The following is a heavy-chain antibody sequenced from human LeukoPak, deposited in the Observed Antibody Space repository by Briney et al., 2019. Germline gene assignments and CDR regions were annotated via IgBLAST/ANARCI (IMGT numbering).Heavy chain of an antibody. CDR3: AKDVSLGYCSGGSCSAHFDY. Sequence: TGGSLRLSCAASGFTFDDHAMHWVRQAPGKGLEWVSGISWNSGSTGYADSVKGRFTISRDNAKNSLYLQMNSLRAEDMALYYCAKDVSLGYCSGGSCSAHFDYWGQGTLVTVSS. D-gene: IGHD2-15*01. J-gene: IGHJ4*02. CDR1: GFTFDDHA. V-gene: IGHV3-9*03. CDR2: ISWNSGST.